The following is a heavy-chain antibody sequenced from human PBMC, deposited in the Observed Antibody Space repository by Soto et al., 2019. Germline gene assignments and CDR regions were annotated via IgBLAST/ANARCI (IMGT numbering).Heavy chain of an antibody. D-gene: IGHD3-16*01. V-gene: IGHV3-11*01. Sequence: QVQLVESGGGLVKPGGSLRLSCAASGFIFSDYSMSWIRQAPGKGLEWVSYISSSGSTIYYADSVKGRFTISRDNAKKSLWVQVGGLRAGVSAVSYCGRGRGGFVGGYYYSYMDVWGKGTTVTVSS. CDR1: GFIFSDYS. CDR3: GRGRGGFVGGYYYSYMDV. CDR2: ISSSGSTI. J-gene: IGHJ6*03.